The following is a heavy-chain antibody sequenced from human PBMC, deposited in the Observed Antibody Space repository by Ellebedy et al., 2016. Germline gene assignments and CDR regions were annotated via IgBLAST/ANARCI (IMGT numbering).Heavy chain of an antibody. CDR3: ARDGRAYGDYGGV. V-gene: IGHV3-21*06. CDR2: ITSSGSYI. CDR1: GFMFSVYS. J-gene: IGHJ6*02. Sequence: LSLTCAASGFMFSVYSMNWVRQAPGKGLEWVADITSSGSYIQYADSVKGRFTISRDNVKNSLYLQMNSLRDDDTAVYYCARDGRAYGDYGGVWGQGTTVTVSS. D-gene: IGHD4-17*01.